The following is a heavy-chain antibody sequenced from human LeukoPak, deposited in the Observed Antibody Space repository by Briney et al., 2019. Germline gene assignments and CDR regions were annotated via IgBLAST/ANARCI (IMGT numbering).Heavy chain of an antibody. CDR3: ARGITVTTTSDHLDF. CDR2: VFYTGTT. Sequence: SETLSLTCTVSGDSISGYYWNWIRQPPGKGLEWIGHVFYTGTTKYHPSLKSRIAISVDTSSNQFSLKLRSVTIADTAVYYCARGITVTTTSDHLDFWGQGILVTVPS. V-gene: IGHV4-59*01. CDR1: GDSISGYY. J-gene: IGHJ4*02. D-gene: IGHD4-17*01.